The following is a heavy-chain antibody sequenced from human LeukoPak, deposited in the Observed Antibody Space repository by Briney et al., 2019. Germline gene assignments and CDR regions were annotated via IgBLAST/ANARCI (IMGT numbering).Heavy chain of an antibody. CDR3: AKDQAAVAFDY. J-gene: IGHJ4*02. Sequence: GGSLRLSCAASGFTFDDHAMHWVRQAPGKGLEWVSLISGGGGSTYYADSLKGRFTISRDNSKNSLYLQKNSLRTEDTALYYCAKDQAAVAFDYWGQGTLVTVSS. D-gene: IGHD6-19*01. V-gene: IGHV3-43*02. CDR2: ISGGGGST. CDR1: GFTFDDHA.